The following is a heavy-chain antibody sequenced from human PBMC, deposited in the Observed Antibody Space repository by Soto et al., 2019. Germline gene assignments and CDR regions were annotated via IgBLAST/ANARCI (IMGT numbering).Heavy chain of an antibody. V-gene: IGHV1-2*02. J-gene: IGHJ4*02. D-gene: IGHD3-3*01. CDR2: INPKSGGT. CDR3: ASGGSVAYEPSWYYVE. CDR1: GNTISAYY. Sequence: SVKPTCKTSGNTISAYYMHWVRQAPGQGLEWMGWINPKSGGTLYAQKFQGRVTMTRDTSISTAYMELSRLRSDDTAVYYCASGGSVAYEPSWYYVEWSQGNLVT.